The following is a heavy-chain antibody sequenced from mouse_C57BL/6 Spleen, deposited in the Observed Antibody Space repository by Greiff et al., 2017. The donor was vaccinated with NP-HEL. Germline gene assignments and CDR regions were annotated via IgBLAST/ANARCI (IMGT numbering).Heavy chain of an antibody. CDR1: GFTFSSYA. CDR2: ISDGGGYT. Sequence: EVQRVESGGGLVKPGESLKLSCAASGFTFSSYAMSWVRQTPEKRLEWVATISDGGGYTYYPDNVKGRFTISRDNAKNNLYLQMSHLKSEDTAMYYCARDDYGDAMDYWGQGTSVTVSS. CDR3: ARDDYGDAMDY. J-gene: IGHJ4*01. V-gene: IGHV5-4*01. D-gene: IGHD2-4*01.